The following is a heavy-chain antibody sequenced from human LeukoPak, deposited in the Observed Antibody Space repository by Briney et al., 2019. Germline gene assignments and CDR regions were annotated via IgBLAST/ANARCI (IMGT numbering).Heavy chain of an antibody. D-gene: IGHD2-21*01. Sequence: PGGSLRLSCAASGFIFNNYGLVWVRQAPGKGLEWVSAISNDGGGTTYADFVKGRFSVSRDNSKNTLFLQMNSLRAEDTAVYYCAKAVALGFDYWGQGTLVTVSS. CDR3: AKAVALGFDY. CDR1: GFIFNNYG. CDR2: ISNDGGGT. J-gene: IGHJ4*02. V-gene: IGHV3-23*01.